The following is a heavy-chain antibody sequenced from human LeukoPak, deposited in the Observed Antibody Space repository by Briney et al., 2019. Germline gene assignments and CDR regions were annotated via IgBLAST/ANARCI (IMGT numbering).Heavy chain of an antibody. CDR1: GYTFTGYY. V-gene: IGHV1-2*02. D-gene: IGHD3-10*01. J-gene: IGHJ4*02. Sequence: ASVKVSCKASGYTFTGYYMHWVRQAPGQGLEWMGWINPNSGGTNYAQKFQGRVTMTRDTSISTAYMELGRLRSDDTAVYYCARGPSVLLWFGELVYWGQGTLVTVSS. CDR3: ARGPSVLLWFGELVY. CDR2: INPNSGGT.